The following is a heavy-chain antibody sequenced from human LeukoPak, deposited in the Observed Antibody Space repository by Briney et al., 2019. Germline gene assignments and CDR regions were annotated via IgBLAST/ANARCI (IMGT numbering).Heavy chain of an antibody. CDR3: ARDGFWRTWWFDP. J-gene: IGHJ5*02. CDR1: GGTFSSYA. V-gene: IGHV1-69*05. CDR2: IIPIFGTA. D-gene: IGHD3-3*01. Sequence: GASVKVSCKASGGTFSSYAISWVRQAPGQGLEWMGGIIPIFGTANYAQKFQGRVTITTDESTSTAYMELSSLRSEDTAVYYCARDGFWRTWWFDPWGQGTLVTVSS.